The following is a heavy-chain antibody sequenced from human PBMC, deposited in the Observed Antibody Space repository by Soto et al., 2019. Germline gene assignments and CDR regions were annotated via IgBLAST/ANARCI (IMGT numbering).Heavy chain of an antibody. J-gene: IGHJ5*01. CDR3: ARGLGYCSGTSCYSIFDS. Sequence: EVQLVESGGGLVQPGGSLRLSCAASGFTVSSKYMNWVRQTPGKGLQWVSIIYSNSSTYYADSVKGRFTISRDNSKNTLYRQINTLRAEDTAVYYCARGLGYCSGTSCYSIFDSWGQGTLVTVSS. CDR2: IYSNSST. CDR1: GFTVSSKY. V-gene: IGHV3-66*01. D-gene: IGHD2-2*01.